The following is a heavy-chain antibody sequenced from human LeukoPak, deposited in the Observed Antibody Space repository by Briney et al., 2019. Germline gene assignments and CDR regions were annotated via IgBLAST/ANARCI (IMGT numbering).Heavy chain of an antibody. CDR2: ISSSGSTI. D-gene: IGHD3-22*01. Sequence: PGGSLRLSCAASGFTFSDYYMSWIRQAPGKGLDWVSYISSSGSTIYYADSVKGRFTISRDNAKNSLYLQMNSLRAEDTAVYYCARDTYYYDSSGYYPPGTLGYWGQGTLVTVSS. J-gene: IGHJ4*02. CDR3: ARDTYYYDSSGYYPPGTLGY. CDR1: GFTFSDYY. V-gene: IGHV3-11*04.